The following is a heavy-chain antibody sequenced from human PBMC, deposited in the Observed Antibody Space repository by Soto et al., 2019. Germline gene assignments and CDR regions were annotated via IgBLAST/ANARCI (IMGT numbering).Heavy chain of an antibody. CDR3: ARTVMPVGNFAAFDH. Sequence: QMQLQESGPGLVKPSETLSLTCNVSGGSVSSVKYFWSWIRQPPGKGLEWIAYIYNNGNTNYNPSLKSRATISVDTSKDQCSLKLTSVTAADSAVYFCARTVMPVGNFAAFDHWGQGVLVTVSS. D-gene: IGHD3-16*01. CDR1: GGSVSSVKYF. CDR2: IYNNGNT. J-gene: IGHJ4*02. V-gene: IGHV4-61*01.